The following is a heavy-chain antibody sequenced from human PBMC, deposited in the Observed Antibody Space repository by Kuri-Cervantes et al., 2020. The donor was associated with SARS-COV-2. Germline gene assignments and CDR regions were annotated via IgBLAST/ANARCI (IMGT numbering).Heavy chain of an antibody. CDR2: IYYSGST. CDR3: ARLGAGYYY. D-gene: IGHD2-15*01. CDR1: GGSISSSSHY. Sequence: GSLRLSCTVSGGSISSSSHYWGWIRQPPGKGLEWIGSIYYSGSTYYNPSLKSRVTISVDTSKNQFSLKLSSVTAADTAVYYCARLGAGYYYWGQGTLVTVSS. J-gene: IGHJ4*02. V-gene: IGHV4-39*01.